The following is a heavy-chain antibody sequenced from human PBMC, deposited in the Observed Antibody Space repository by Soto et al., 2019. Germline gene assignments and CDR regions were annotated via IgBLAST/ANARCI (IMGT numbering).Heavy chain of an antibody. J-gene: IGHJ5*02. Sequence: ASETLSLTCTVSGGSISTYYWSWIRQSPGKGLEWIGYIYYSGSTKYNPSLESRVTMSVDTSKNQFSLKVSSVTAADTAVYFCARHNWNYPFDPWGQGTLVTVSS. CDR3: ARHNWNYPFDP. D-gene: IGHD1-7*01. CDR1: GGSISTYY. V-gene: IGHV4-59*08. CDR2: IYYSGST.